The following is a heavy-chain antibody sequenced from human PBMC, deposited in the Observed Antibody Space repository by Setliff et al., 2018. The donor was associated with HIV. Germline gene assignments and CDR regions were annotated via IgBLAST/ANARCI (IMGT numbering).Heavy chain of an antibody. D-gene: IGHD3-10*01. CDR2: VSAYNGNT. Sequence: ASVKVSCKASGYTFTTYSITWVRQAPGQGLEWMGWVSAYNGNTKYSQKFQGRVTITRDTSASTAYMELSSLRSEDTAVYYCARGKLWPDYWGQGTLVTVSS. V-gene: IGHV1-18*04. J-gene: IGHJ4*02. CDR1: GYTFTTYS. CDR3: ARGKLWPDY.